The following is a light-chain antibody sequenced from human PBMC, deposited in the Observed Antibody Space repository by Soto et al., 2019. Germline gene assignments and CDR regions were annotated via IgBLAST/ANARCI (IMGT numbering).Light chain of an antibody. CDR3: QHLKTYPQT. Sequence: PLTQSAYFLSASRLDRVTINCSSSQGISSYLAWYQQKPGKPPKLLIYSASTLQSGVPSRFSGSGSGTEFTLTISSLQPEDFATYYCQHLKTYPQTFGQGTKVDIK. J-gene: IGKJ1*01. CDR2: SAS. V-gene: IGKV1-9*01. CDR1: QGISSY.